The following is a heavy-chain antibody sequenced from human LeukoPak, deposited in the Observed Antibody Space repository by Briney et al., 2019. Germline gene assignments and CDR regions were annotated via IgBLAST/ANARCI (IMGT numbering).Heavy chain of an antibody. CDR3: ATDRGRDGTDY. CDR2: INPNSGGT. CDR1: GYNFTGYY. D-gene: IGHD5-24*01. J-gene: IGHJ4*02. Sequence: ASVKVSCKASGYNFTGYYIHWVRQAPGQGLEWMGWINPNSGGTNYAQKFQGRVTMTRDTSFSTAYMELSRLRSDDTAVYYCATDRGRDGTDYWGRGTLVTVSS. V-gene: IGHV1-2*02.